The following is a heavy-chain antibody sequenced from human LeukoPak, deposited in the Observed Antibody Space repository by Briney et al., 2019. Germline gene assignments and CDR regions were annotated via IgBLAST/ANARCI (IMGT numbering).Heavy chain of an antibody. CDR1: GYTFTSYY. CDR3: ARWDTVATSADY. D-gene: IGHD5-12*01. Sequence: ASVKVSCKASGYTFTSYYMHWVRQAPGQGLEWMGIISPSGGSTSYAQKFQGRVTMTRDTSTSTVYMELSSLRSEDTAVYYCARWDTVATSADYWGQGTLVTVSS. V-gene: IGHV1-46*01. J-gene: IGHJ4*02. CDR2: ISPSGGST.